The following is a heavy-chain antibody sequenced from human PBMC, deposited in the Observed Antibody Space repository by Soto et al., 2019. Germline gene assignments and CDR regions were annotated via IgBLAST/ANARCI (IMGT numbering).Heavy chain of an antibody. CDR2: IHRDGVT. J-gene: IGHJ4*02. Sequence: QVHLQASGPGLVKPSATLSLPCAISCCSTSSSDWWTWVRQPPGEGLEWIGAIHRDGVTNYNSSLKSRLSISLDQSRNQFSLSLTSVTGADAAVYFCAGRPEIHPRWGQGILVPVSS. V-gene: IGHV4-4*02. D-gene: IGHD1-26*01. CDR1: CCSTSSSDW. CDR3: AGRPEIHPR.